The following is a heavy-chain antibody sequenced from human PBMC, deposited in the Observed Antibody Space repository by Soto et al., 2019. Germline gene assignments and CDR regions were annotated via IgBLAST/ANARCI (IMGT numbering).Heavy chain of an antibody. Sequence: VKVSCKASGYTFTSYDINWVRQATGQGLEWMGWMNPNSGNTGYAQKFQGRVTMTRNTSISTAYMELSSLRSEDTAVYYCARGQGSSWYFGSYYYYGMDVWGQGTTVTVSS. CDR2: MNPNSGNT. J-gene: IGHJ6*02. V-gene: IGHV1-8*01. CDR1: GYTFTSYD. D-gene: IGHD6-13*01. CDR3: ARGQGSSWYFGSYYYYGMDV.